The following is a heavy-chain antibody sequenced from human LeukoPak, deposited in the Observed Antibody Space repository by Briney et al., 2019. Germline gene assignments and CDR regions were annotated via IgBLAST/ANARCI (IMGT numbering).Heavy chain of an antibody. J-gene: IGHJ5*02. CDR3: ASLPDLDVAPLAPVGFDP. D-gene: IGHD4-23*01. Sequence: GGSLRLSCAASGFTFSWSSMNWVRQAPGKGLEWVSCISGSSSHIYYADSVKGRFTISRDNAKKSLYLQMNSLRAEDTAVYYCASLPDLDVAPLAPVGFDPWGQGTLVTVSS. CDR1: GFTFSWSS. CDR2: ISGSSSHI. V-gene: IGHV3-21*01.